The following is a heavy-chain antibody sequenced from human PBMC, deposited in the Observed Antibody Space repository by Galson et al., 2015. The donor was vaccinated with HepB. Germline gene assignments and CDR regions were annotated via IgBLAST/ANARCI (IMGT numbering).Heavy chain of an antibody. Sequence: SLRLSCAASGFTFDDYAMHWVRQAPRKGLEWVSGISWNSGSIGYADSVKGRFTISRDNAKNSLYLQMNSLRAEDTALYYCAKGGVHCSSTSCYVYSYGYYFDSWGQGTLVTGSS. J-gene: IGHJ4*02. CDR2: ISWNSGSI. CDR3: AKGGVHCSSTSCYVYSYGYYFDS. D-gene: IGHD2-2*01. CDR1: GFTFDDYA. V-gene: IGHV3-9*01.